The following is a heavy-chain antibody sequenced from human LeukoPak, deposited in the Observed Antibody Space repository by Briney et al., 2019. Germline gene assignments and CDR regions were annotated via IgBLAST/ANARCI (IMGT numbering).Heavy chain of an antibody. CDR3: AKDSNSVPGYSSGWFDY. D-gene: IGHD6-19*01. Sequence: PGGSLRLSCAASGFTFDDYAMHWVRQAPGKGLEWVSGISWNSGSIGYADSVKGRFTISRDNAKNSLYLQMNSLRAEDMALYYCAKDSNSVPGYSSGWFDYWGQRTLVTVSS. CDR1: GFTFDDYA. CDR2: ISWNSGSI. J-gene: IGHJ4*02. V-gene: IGHV3-9*03.